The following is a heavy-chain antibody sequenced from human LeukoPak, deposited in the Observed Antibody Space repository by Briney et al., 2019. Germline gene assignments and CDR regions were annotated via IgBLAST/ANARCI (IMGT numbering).Heavy chain of an antibody. CDR2: IIPIFGTA. J-gene: IGHJ4*02. V-gene: IGHV1-69*05. Sequence: SAKVSCKASGGTFSSYAISWVRQAPGQGLEWMGGIIPIFGTANYAQKFQGRVTITTDESTSTAYMELSSLRSEDTAVYYCAIFLPHRYYFDYWGQGTLVTVSS. CDR3: AIFLPHRYYFDY. CDR1: GGTFSSYA.